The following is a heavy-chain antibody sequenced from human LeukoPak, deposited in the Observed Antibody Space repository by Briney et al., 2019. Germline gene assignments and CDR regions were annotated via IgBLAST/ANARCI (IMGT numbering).Heavy chain of an antibody. CDR2: ISYDGSNK. D-gene: IGHD6-13*01. Sequence: PGGSLRLSCAASGFTFSSYGMHWVRQAPGKGLEWVAVISYDGSNKYYADSVKGRFTISRDNSKNTLYLQMNSLRAEDTAVYYCAKVGSRIAAAGQFDYWGQGTLVTVSS. CDR1: GFTFSSYG. V-gene: IGHV3-30*18. CDR3: AKVGSRIAAAGQFDY. J-gene: IGHJ4*02.